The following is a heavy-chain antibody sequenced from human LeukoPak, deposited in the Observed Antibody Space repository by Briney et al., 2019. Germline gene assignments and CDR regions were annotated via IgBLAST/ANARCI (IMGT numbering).Heavy chain of an antibody. J-gene: IGHJ6*03. V-gene: IGHV4-34*01. CDR3: ARRAEYSSPFYYYYLDV. CDR2: INHSGST. Sequence: SETLSLTCAVYVGSFSGYYWSWIRQPPGKGLEWIGEINHSGSTNYNPSLRSRVTISVDTSKNQFSLKLSSVTAADTAVYCCARRAEYSSPFYYYYLDVWGKGTTVTVSS. CDR1: VGSFSGYY. D-gene: IGHD6-6*01.